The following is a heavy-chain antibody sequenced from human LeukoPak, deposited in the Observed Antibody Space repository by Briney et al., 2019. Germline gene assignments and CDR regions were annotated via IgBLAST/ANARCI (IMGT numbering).Heavy chain of an antibody. CDR2: ISGYNGNT. CDR3: ARTHDYGDYLDFDY. J-gene: IGHJ4*02. V-gene: IGHV1-18*01. CDR1: GYTFTSYG. Sequence: ASVKVSCKASGYTFTSYGISWVRQAPGQGLEWMGWISGYNGNTDYVQKLQGRVTMTRDTSTSTAYMELRSLRSDDTAVYYCARTHDYGDYLDFDYWGQGTLVTVSS. D-gene: IGHD4-17*01.